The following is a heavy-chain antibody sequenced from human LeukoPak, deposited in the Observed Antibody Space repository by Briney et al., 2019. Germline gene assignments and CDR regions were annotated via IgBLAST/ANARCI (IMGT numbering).Heavy chain of an antibody. V-gene: IGHV3-23*01. D-gene: IGHD6-19*01. J-gene: IGHJ4*02. Sequence: GGSLRLSCAASGFTFSSYAMTWVRQALGKGLEWVSVIGSGGGDIHYADSVKGRFTISRDNSKNTLYLQMNSLRAEDTAVYYCARGDSSGYYYFEYWGQGTLVTVSS. CDR1: GFTFSSYA. CDR3: ARGDSSGYYYFEY. CDR2: IGSGGGDI.